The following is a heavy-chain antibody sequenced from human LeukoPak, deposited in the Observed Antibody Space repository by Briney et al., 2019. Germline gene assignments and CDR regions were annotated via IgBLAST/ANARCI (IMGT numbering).Heavy chain of an antibody. D-gene: IGHD2-2*01. J-gene: IGHJ4*02. Sequence: GGSLRLSCVASGFTCDDYAMHWVRQPPGKGLELVSTITWNSGARHYADSVKGRFTISRDNAKNSLFLLMNNLGSEDTAFYFCAKGGTDPAAPVDFWGQGTLVTVSS. CDR2: ITWNSGAR. V-gene: IGHV3-9*01. CDR3: AKGGTDPAAPVDF. CDR1: GFTCDDYA.